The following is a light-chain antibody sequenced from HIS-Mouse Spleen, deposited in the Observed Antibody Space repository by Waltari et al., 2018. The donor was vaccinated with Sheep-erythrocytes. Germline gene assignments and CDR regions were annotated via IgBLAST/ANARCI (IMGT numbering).Light chain of an antibody. CDR2: GNS. J-gene: IGLJ3*02. CDR3: QSYDSSLRGV. V-gene: IGLV1-40*01. CDR1: SSHSGAGYG. Sequence: SVLTQPPSVSGAPGQRVTIPCTGCSSHSGAGYGVHWYQQLPGTAPKLLIYGNSNRPSGVPDRFSGSKSGTSASLAITGLQAEDEADYYCQSYDSSLRGVFGGGTKLTVL.